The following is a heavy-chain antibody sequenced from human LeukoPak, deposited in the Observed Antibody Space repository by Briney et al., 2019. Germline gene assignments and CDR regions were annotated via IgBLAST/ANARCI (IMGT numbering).Heavy chain of an antibody. D-gene: IGHD3-22*01. CDR3: ARETYYYGSSGYYYYFDY. J-gene: IGHJ4*02. CDR1: GGSIGSYY. CDR2: SYTSGSS. V-gene: IGHV4-4*07. Sequence: SETLSLTCNVSGGSIGSYYWSWIRQPAGKGLEWIGRSYTSGSSNYNPSLKSRVTMSVDMSKNQFSLNLNSVTAADTAVYYCARETYYYGSSGYYYYFDYWGQGILVTVSS.